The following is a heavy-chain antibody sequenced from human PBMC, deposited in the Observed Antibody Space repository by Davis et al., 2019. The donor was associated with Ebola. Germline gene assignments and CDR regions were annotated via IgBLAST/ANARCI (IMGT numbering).Heavy chain of an antibody. CDR3: ARAATVSLVYYFDY. D-gene: IGHD4-17*01. V-gene: IGHV3-33*01. Sequence: GGSLRLSCAASGFTFRSYGMHWVRQAPGKGLEWVAVIWYDGSKKYYSDSVKGRFTISRDNSNNMLYLQMNSLRAEDTAVYYCARAATVSLVYYFDYWGQGTLVTVSS. CDR2: IWYDGSKK. CDR1: GFTFRSYG. J-gene: IGHJ4*02.